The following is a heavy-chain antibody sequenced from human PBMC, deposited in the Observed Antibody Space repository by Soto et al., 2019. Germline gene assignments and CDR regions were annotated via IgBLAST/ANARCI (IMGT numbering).Heavy chain of an antibody. V-gene: IGHV4-30-2*01. D-gene: IGHD4-17*01. Sequence: SEPMSLSWAVSYGSISSVGYCCSWIRQPPGKGLEWIGYIYHSGSTYYNPSLKSRVTISVDRSKNQFSLKLSSVTAADTAVYYCARGLTTVTFDYWGQGTLVTVSS. J-gene: IGHJ4*02. CDR1: YGSISSVGYC. CDR2: IYHSGST. CDR3: ARGLTTVTFDY.